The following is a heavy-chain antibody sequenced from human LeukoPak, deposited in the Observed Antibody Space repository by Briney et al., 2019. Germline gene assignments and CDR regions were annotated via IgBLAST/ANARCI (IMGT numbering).Heavy chain of an antibody. CDR1: GFTFGSSA. Sequence: GGSLRLSCAASGFTFGSSAMHWIRQGPGKGLEWVAYIAHHGNNKYYADSVKGRFTISRDNSKRTLYLQMNSLRVDDTAVYYCAKDGSWSCTDWGQGTLVTVSS. J-gene: IGHJ4*02. D-gene: IGHD2-8*02. V-gene: IGHV3-30*02. CDR2: IAHHGNNK. CDR3: AKDGSWSCTD.